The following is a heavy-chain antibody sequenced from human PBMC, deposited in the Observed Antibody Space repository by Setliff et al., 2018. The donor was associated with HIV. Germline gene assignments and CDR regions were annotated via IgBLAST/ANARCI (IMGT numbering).Heavy chain of an antibody. CDR2: FDPQDGKT. Sequence: ASVKVSCKVSGYTLTEVSMHWVRQAPKKGLEWMGYFDPQDGKTIYAQKFQGRVTMTEDESTSTAYMELSSLRSEDTAVYYCARETQTNSGSYLAWGQGTLVTVSS. D-gene: IGHD3-10*01. V-gene: IGHV1-24*01. CDR1: GYTLTEVS. J-gene: IGHJ1*01. CDR3: ARETQTNSGSYLA.